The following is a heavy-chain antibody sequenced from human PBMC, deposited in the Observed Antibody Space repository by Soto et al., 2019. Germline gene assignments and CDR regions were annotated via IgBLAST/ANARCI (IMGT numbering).Heavy chain of an antibody. Sequence: EVQLVESGGGLVNPGGSIIISCAASGFNFSNAWMSWVRQVPGKGLEWVGRIKSKTDGGTADFAAPVKGRFILSRDDSKNTLYLQMYSLKTEDSAVYYCTTLPLDFWGQGTLVTVSS. V-gene: IGHV3-15*05. CDR1: GFNFSNAW. CDR3: TTLPLDF. J-gene: IGHJ4*02. CDR2: IKSKTDGGTA.